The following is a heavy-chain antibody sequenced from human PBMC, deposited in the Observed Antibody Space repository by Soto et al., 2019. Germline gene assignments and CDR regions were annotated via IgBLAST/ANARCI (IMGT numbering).Heavy chain of an antibody. V-gene: IGHV3-53*02. D-gene: IGHD6-6*01. CDR1: GFTVSSNY. CDR2: IYSGGNT. CDR3: AKAYSSSSWFDP. Sequence: VQLVETGGGLIQPGGSLRLSCAASGFTVSSNYMTWVRQAPGKGLEWVSFIYSGGNTFYADSVKGRFTISRDYSKNTLYLQLNSLRAEDTAVDYCAKAYSSSSWFDPWGQGTLDTVSS. J-gene: IGHJ5*02.